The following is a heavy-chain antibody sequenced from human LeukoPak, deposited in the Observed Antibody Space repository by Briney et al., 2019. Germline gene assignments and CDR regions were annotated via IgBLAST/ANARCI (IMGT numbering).Heavy chain of an antibody. Sequence: ASVKVSCKASGYTFTSYGISWVRQAPGQGLEWMGWISAYNGNTNYAQKLQGRVTMTTDTSTSTAYMELRSLRSDDTAVYYCARDSSQYSSGRSSAFDIWGQGTMVTVSS. CDR2: ISAYNGNT. D-gene: IGHD6-19*01. CDR3: ARDSSQYSSGRSSAFDI. V-gene: IGHV1-18*01. J-gene: IGHJ3*02. CDR1: GYTFTSYG.